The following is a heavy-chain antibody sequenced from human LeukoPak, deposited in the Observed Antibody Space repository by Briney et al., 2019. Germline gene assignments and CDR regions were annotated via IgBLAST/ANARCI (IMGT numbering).Heavy chain of an antibody. CDR3: ARGARGGFDP. V-gene: IGHV4-39*07. CDR1: GASISGSGYY. D-gene: IGHD3-16*01. Sequence: SETLSLTCAVSGASISGSGYYWGWIRQPPGKGLEWIGTIYHSGSTYYNASLESRVTISVDTSKNQFSLNLSSVPAADTAVYYCARGARGGFDPWGQGTLVTVSS. CDR2: IYHSGST. J-gene: IGHJ5*02.